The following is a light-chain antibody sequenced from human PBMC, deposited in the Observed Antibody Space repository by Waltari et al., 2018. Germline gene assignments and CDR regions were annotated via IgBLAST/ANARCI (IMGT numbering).Light chain of an antibody. Sequence: QSALTQTAAVSGSPGQSVTISCTGASSDLGRYDIVSWYQQHPGHAPKLLISDVSKRPSGVSDRFSGSKSGDTASLTISGLQFDDEADYYCCSYAGNYVWVFGGGTRLTVL. CDR1: SSDLGRYDI. CDR3: CSYAGNYVWV. CDR2: DVS. V-gene: IGLV2-23*02. J-gene: IGLJ3*02.